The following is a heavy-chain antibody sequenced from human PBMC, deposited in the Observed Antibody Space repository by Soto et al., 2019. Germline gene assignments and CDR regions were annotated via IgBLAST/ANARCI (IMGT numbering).Heavy chain of an antibody. V-gene: IGHV3-72*01. CDR3: VRGYNSFAS. CDR2: SRKKDHRYST. Sequence: EVQLVESGGGLVQPGGSLRLSCAISGFIFSDHYMDWFRQAPGKGPEWVGSSRKKDHRYSTEYAASVKGRFTISREGSENSLYLQMNSLRTEDTAVYYCVRGYNSFASWGQGTLVTVSA. D-gene: IGHD1-20*01. CDR1: GFIFSDHY. J-gene: IGHJ3*01.